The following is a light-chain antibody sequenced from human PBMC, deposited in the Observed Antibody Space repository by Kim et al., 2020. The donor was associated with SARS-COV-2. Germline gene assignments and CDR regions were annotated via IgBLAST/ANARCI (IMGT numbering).Light chain of an antibody. CDR2: TIS. V-gene: IGKV1-NL1*01. Sequence: DIQMTQSPSSLSASVGDRVTITCRASQGISSALAWFQQRPGKVPKLLLYTISRLQSGVPSRFSGSGSRTEYTLTISNLQAEDFATYYCHQYYAVPYTFGQGTKLEI. J-gene: IGKJ2*01. CDR1: QGISSA. CDR3: HQYYAVPYT.